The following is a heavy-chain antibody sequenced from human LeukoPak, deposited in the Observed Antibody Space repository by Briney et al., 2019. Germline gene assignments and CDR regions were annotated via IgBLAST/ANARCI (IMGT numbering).Heavy chain of an antibody. V-gene: IGHV3-23*01. CDR1: GFSFDDYA. CDR3: AKSLGPYSSGWYPPFDY. CDR2: ISGSGGST. J-gene: IGHJ4*02. Sequence: PGGSLRLSCVASGFSFDDYAMHWVRQAPGKGLEWVSAISGSGGSTYYADSVKGRFTISRDNSKNTLYLQMNSLRAEDTAVYYCAKSLGPYSSGWYPPFDYWGQGTLVTVSS. D-gene: IGHD6-19*01.